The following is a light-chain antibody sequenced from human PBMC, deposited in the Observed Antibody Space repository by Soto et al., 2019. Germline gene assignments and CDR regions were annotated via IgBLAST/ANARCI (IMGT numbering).Light chain of an antibody. CDR1: QSISSR. CDR3: QQYNSYSPT. Sequence: DIQMTQSLSTLSASVGERVTLTCLASQSISSRLAWYHQKPGKAPKLLIYDASSLESGVPSRFSGSGSGTEFTLTISSLQPDDFATYYCQQYNSYSPTFGQGTKVDIK. J-gene: IGKJ1*01. V-gene: IGKV1-5*01. CDR2: DAS.